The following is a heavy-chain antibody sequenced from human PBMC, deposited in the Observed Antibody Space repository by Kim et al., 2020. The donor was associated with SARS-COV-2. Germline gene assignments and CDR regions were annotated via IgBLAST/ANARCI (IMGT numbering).Heavy chain of an antibody. CDR2: ISGSGGST. CDR1: GFTFSSYA. V-gene: IGHV3-23*01. D-gene: IGHD4-17*01. Sequence: GGSLRLSCAASGFTFSSYAMSWVRQAPGKGLEWVSAISGSGGSTYYADSVKGRFTISRDNSKNTLYLQMNSLRAEDTAVYYCAKSVVASTVSGCYFDYWGQGTLVTVSS. J-gene: IGHJ4*02. CDR3: AKSVVASTVSGCYFDY.